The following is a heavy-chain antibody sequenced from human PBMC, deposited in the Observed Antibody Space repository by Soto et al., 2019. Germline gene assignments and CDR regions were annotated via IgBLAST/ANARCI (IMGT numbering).Heavy chain of an antibody. J-gene: IGHJ5*02. Sequence: QVQLVESGGGVVQPGRSLRLSCAASGFTFSSYAMHWVRQAPGKGLEWVAVISYDGSNKYYADSVKGRFTISRDNSKNTLYLQMNSLRAEDTAVYYCARGVLGIVVEVAAPSWFDPWGQGTLVTVSS. CDR3: ARGVLGIVVEVAAPSWFDP. D-gene: IGHD2-15*01. CDR1: GFTFSSYA. CDR2: ISYDGSNK. V-gene: IGHV3-30-3*01.